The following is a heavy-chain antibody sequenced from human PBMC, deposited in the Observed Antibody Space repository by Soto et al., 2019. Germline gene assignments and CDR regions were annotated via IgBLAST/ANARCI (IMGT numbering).Heavy chain of an antibody. CDR3: AWGDYHDDTGPFSDAFDV. J-gene: IGHJ3*01. CDR1: GFTFSSYS. D-gene: IGHD3-22*01. CDR2: IGTSSSYI. V-gene: IGHV3-21*01. Sequence: GGSLRLSCSASGFTFSSYSMNWVRQAPGKGLEWVSSIGTSSSYIYYADTVKGRFTISRDNAKNSLYLQMNSLIVEDMAVFYFAWGDYHDDTGPFSDAFDVWGQGTMVTVSS.